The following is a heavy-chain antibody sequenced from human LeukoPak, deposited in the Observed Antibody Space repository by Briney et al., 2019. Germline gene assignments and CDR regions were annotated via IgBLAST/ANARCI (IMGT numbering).Heavy chain of an antibody. J-gene: IGHJ5*02. CDR3: ARGLGRLWCGGGSCYWFDP. D-gene: IGHD2-15*01. Sequence: ASVKVSCKASGYTFTSYDINWVRQATGQGLEWMGWMNPNSGNTGYAQKFQGRVTMTRNTSISTAYMELSSLRSEDTAVYYCARGLGRLWCGGGSCYWFDPWGQGTLVTVSS. V-gene: IGHV1-8*01. CDR1: GYTFTSYD. CDR2: MNPNSGNT.